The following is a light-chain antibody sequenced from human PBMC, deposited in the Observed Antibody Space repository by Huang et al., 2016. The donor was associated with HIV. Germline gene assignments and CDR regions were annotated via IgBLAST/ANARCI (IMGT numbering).Light chain of an antibody. Sequence: DIQMTQSPSSLSASVGDRVTITCRASQSISSYLNWYQQKPGKAPKLLSYAASSLQSGVPSRFSGSGSGTDFTLTISSLQPEDFATYYCQQSYSQSFGQGTKLEIK. CDR2: AAS. CDR1: QSISSY. J-gene: IGKJ2*01. V-gene: IGKV1-39*01. CDR3: QQSYSQS.